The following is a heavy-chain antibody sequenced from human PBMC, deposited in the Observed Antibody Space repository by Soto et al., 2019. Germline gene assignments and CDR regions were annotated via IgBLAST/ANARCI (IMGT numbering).Heavy chain of an antibody. V-gene: IGHV4-34*01. CDR1: GGSFSGYY. CDR3: ARLRFLEWFPLTANSPRHNWFDP. CDR2: INHSGST. D-gene: IGHD3-3*01. J-gene: IGHJ5*02. Sequence: QVQLQQWGAGLLKPSETLSLTCAVYGGSFSGYYWSWIRQPPGKGLEWIGEINHSGSTNYNPSLKSRVTISVDTSKNQFSLKLSSVTAADTAVYYCARLRFLEWFPLTANSPRHNWFDPWGQGTLVTVSS.